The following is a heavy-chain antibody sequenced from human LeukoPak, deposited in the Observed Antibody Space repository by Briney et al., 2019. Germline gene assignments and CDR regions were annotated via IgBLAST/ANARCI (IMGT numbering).Heavy chain of an antibody. CDR3: ARDEAAGEFDY. Sequence: GASVKVSCKASGGTFSSYAISWVRQAPGQGLEWMGRIIPILGIANYAQKFQGRVTITADKSTSTAYMELSSLRSEDTAVYYCARDEAAGEFDYWGRGTLVTVSS. J-gene: IGHJ4*02. V-gene: IGHV1-69*04. D-gene: IGHD6-13*01. CDR2: IIPILGIA. CDR1: GGTFSSYA.